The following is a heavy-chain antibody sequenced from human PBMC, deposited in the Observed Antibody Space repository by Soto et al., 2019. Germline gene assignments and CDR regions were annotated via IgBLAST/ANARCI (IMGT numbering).Heavy chain of an antibody. CDR3: AKVLVQGPSPPYYFDD. D-gene: IGHD2-8*02. V-gene: IGHV3-23*01. CDR2: ISGNGDST. Sequence: HPGGSLRLSCAASGFTFTSYGMSWVRQAPGKGLEWVSSISGNGDSTFYADSVKGRFTFSRDPSENTLYLQMNSLRAEDTAVYYCAKVLVQGPSPPYYFDDWGQGTLVTVSS. J-gene: IGHJ4*02. CDR1: GFTFTSYG.